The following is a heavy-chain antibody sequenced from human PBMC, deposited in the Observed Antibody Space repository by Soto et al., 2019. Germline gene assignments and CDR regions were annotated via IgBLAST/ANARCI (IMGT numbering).Heavy chain of an antibody. CDR3: ARDSLLTYYYDSSGYPSDAFDI. CDR2: ISSSSSYI. CDR1: GFTFSSYS. J-gene: IGHJ3*02. V-gene: IGHV3-21*01. Sequence: GGSLRLSCAASGFTFSSYSMNWVRQAPGKGLEWVSSISSSSSYIYYADSVKGRFTISRDNPKNSLYLQMNSLRAEDTAVYYCARDSLLTYYYDSSGYPSDAFDIWGQGTMVTVSS. D-gene: IGHD3-22*01.